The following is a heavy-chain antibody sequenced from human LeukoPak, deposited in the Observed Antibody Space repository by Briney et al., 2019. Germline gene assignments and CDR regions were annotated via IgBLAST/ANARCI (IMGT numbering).Heavy chain of an antibody. Sequence: SETLSLTCTVPGGSISSYYWSWIRQPPGKGLEWIGYIYYSGSTNYNPSLKSRVTISVDTSKNQFSLKLSSVTAADTAVYYCARLGTAMVTYGMDVWGQGTTVTVSS. D-gene: IGHD5-18*01. J-gene: IGHJ6*02. CDR1: GGSISSYY. CDR3: ARLGTAMVTYGMDV. V-gene: IGHV4-59*08. CDR2: IYYSGST.